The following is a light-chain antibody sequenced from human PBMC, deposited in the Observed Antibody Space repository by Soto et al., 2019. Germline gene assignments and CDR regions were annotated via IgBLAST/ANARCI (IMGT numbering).Light chain of an antibody. CDR1: QNISSW. V-gene: IGKV1-5*03. CDR3: QQYNLKLLP. Sequence: DIQMTQSPSTLSASIGDRVTITCRASQNISSWLSWYQQKPGKAPNLLIYQASILESGVPSRFSGSGSGTEFSLTISSLQPDDFSTFYCQQYNLKLLPFGGGTKLDIK. J-gene: IGKJ4*01. CDR2: QAS.